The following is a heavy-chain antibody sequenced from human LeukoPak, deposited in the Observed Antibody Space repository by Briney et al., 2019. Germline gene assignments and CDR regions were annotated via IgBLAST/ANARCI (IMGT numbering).Heavy chain of an antibody. J-gene: IGHJ4*02. D-gene: IGHD5-12*01. Sequence: QPGGSLRLSCAASGFTFSSYAMSWVRQAPGKGLEWVSAISGSGGSTYYADSVKGRFTISRDNSKNTLYLQMNSLRAEDTAVYYCAEMGGRYGGYFYGYWGQGTLVTVSS. V-gene: IGHV3-23*01. CDR1: GFTFSSYA. CDR2: ISGSGGST. CDR3: AEMGGRYGGYFYGY.